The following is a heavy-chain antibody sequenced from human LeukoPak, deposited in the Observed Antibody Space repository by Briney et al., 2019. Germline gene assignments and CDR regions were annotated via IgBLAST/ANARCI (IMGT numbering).Heavy chain of an antibody. CDR1: GGSFSGYY. CDR2: TNHSGST. D-gene: IGHD3-10*01. V-gene: IGHV4-34*01. Sequence: SETLSLTCAVYGGSFSGYYWSWIRQPPGKGLEWIGETNHSGSTNYNPSLKSRVTISVDTSKNQFSLKLSSVTAADTAVYYCARGGGPWYFELWGRGTLVTVSS. CDR3: ARGGGPWYFEL. J-gene: IGHJ2*01.